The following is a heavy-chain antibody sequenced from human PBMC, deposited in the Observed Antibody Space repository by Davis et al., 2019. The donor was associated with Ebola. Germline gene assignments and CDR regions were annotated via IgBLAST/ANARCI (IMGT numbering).Heavy chain of an antibody. CDR2: ISSSSSYT. CDR3: ARVGGYSSSFWVFDY. V-gene: IGHV3-11*05. CDR1: GFTFSDYY. D-gene: IGHD6-6*01. J-gene: IGHJ4*02. Sequence: PGGSLRLSCAASGFTFSDYYMSWIRQAPGKGLEWVSYISSSSSYTNYADSVKGRFTISRDNAKNSLYLQMNSLRAEDTAVYYCARVGGYSSSFWVFDYWGQGTLVTVSS.